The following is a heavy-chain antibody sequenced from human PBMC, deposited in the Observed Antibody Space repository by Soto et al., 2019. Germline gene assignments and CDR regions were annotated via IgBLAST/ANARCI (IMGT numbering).Heavy chain of an antibody. Sequence: ASVKVSCKGSGYTLTELSMHWVRQAPGKGLEWMGGFDPEDGETIYAQKFQGRVTMTEDTSTDTAYMELSSLRSEDTAVYYCATRYCSGGSCYSSVDAFAIWGQGTMVTVSS. V-gene: IGHV1-24*01. CDR3: ATRYCSGGSCYSSVDAFAI. J-gene: IGHJ3*02. CDR1: GYTLTELS. CDR2: FDPEDGET. D-gene: IGHD2-15*01.